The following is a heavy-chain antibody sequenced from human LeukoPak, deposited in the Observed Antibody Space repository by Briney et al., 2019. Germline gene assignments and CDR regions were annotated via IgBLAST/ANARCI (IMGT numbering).Heavy chain of an antibody. CDR2: IRPEGCGE. CDR1: GFTFSSHW. CDR3: ARLLGTVTTYDY. Sequence: GGSLRLSCAASGFTFSSHWMIWVRQAPGRGLQWVASIRPEGCGEYYLDSVKGRFTISRDNTKNSLYLQMKSLRAEDTAVYYCARLLGTVTTYDYWGQGTLVTVSS. J-gene: IGHJ4*02. D-gene: IGHD1-7*01. V-gene: IGHV3-7*01.